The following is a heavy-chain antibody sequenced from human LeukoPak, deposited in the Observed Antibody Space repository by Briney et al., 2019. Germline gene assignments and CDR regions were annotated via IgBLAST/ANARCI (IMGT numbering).Heavy chain of an antibody. D-gene: IGHD2-2*01. CDR2: IYTSGST. J-gene: IGHJ6*03. Sequence: SETLSLTCTVSGGSISGYYWSWIRQPAGKGLEWIGRIYTSGSTNYNPSLKSRVTMSVDTSKNQFSLKLSSVTAADTAVYYCARSPIVVVPAADYYYYYMDVWGKGTTVTASS. CDR3: ARSPIVVVPAADYYYYYMDV. V-gene: IGHV4-4*07. CDR1: GGSISGYY.